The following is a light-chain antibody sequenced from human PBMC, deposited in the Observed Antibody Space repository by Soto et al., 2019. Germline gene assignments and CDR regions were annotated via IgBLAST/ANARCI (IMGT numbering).Light chain of an antibody. V-gene: IGKV3-11*01. Sequence: EIVLTQSPATLSVSPGERATLSCRASQSVSNDLAWYQHKPGQAPRLLIYDASNRATGIPARFSGSGSGTDFTLTISSLEPEDFAVYYCQQRSNWPSTFGQGTRLEI. CDR2: DAS. CDR3: QQRSNWPST. J-gene: IGKJ5*01. CDR1: QSVSND.